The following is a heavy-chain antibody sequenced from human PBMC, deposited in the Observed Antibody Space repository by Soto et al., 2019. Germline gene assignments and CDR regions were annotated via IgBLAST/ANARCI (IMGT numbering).Heavy chain of an antibody. Sequence: GGSLRLSCAASGFAFSIYSMNWVRQAPGKGLEWVSFISSSSSAIYYADSVKGRFTISRDNAKNSLFLQMSNLRAEDTAVYYCASRTAAAGIVAWGLATLVTVSS. J-gene: IGHJ4*02. CDR3: ASRTAAAGIVA. V-gene: IGHV3-48*01. CDR1: GFAFSIYS. D-gene: IGHD6-13*01. CDR2: ISSSSSAI.